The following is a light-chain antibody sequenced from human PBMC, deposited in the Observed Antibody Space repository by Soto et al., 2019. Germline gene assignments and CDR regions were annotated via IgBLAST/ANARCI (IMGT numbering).Light chain of an antibody. Sequence: EIVLTQSPATLSLSPGERATLSCRASQSVSSYLAWYQQKPGQAPRLLIYDASNRATGLPARFSGSGSGTYFTLTISSLEPEDFAVYYCQQRSNWPRGFTFGPGTKVDIK. V-gene: IGKV3-11*01. CDR1: QSVSSY. CDR2: DAS. J-gene: IGKJ3*01. CDR3: QQRSNWPRGFT.